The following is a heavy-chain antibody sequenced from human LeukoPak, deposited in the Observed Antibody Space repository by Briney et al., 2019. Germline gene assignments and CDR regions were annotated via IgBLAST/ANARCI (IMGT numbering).Heavy chain of an antibody. V-gene: IGHV3-30*02. CDR3: AKDSDY. CDR1: GFPLRTYG. Sequence: GGSLRLSCAASGFPLRTYGMSWVRQAPGKGLEWVAFIRYDGSNKYYADSVKGRFTISRDNSKNTLYLQMNSLRAEDTAVYYCAKDSDYWGQGTLVTVSS. CDR2: IRYDGSNK. J-gene: IGHJ4*02.